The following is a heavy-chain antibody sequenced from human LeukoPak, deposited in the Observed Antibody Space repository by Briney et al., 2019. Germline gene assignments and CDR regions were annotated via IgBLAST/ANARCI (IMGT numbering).Heavy chain of an antibody. Sequence: SETLSLTCAVSGGSISSGGYSWGWLRQPPGRGLEWIGYIYDSGSTYYNPSLKSRVTISVDRSNNQFSLKLSSVTAADTAVYYCARVVLEGFGSYYFDYWGQGTLVTVSS. J-gene: IGHJ4*02. V-gene: IGHV4-30-2*01. CDR1: GGSISSGGYS. CDR2: IYDSGST. CDR3: ARVVLEGFGSYYFDY. D-gene: IGHD3-10*01.